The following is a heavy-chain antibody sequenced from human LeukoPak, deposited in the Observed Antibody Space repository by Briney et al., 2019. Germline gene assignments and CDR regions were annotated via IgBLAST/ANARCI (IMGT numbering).Heavy chain of an antibody. V-gene: IGHV3-13*01. CDR2: IGTAGDT. CDR3: ARGSWFGELFDDAFDI. Sequence: GGSLRLSCAASGFTFSSYDMHWVRQATGKGLEWVSAIGTAGDTYYPGSVKGRFTISRENAKNSLYPQMNSLRAGDTAVYYCARGSWFGELFDDAFDIWGQGTMVTVSS. J-gene: IGHJ3*02. CDR1: GFTFSSYD. D-gene: IGHD3-10*01.